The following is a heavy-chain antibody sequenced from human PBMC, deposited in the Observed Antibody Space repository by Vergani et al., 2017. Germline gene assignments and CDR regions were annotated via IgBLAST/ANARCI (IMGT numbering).Heavy chain of an antibody. CDR1: GGSISSSSYY. J-gene: IGHJ6*03. D-gene: IGHD3-9*01. CDR3: ARVVLARYFDWLPSYMDV. CDR2: IYYSGST. V-gene: IGHV4-39*07. Sequence: QVQLQESGPGLVKPSETLSLTCTVSGGSISSSSYYWGWIRQPPGKGLEWIGSIYYSGSTYYNPSLKSRVTISVDTSKNQFSLKLSSVTAADTAVYYCARVVLARYFDWLPSYMDVWGKGTTVTVSS.